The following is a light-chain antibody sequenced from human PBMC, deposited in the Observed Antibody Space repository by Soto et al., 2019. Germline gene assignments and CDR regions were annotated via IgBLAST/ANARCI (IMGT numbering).Light chain of an antibody. V-gene: IGLV1-44*01. J-gene: IGLJ2*01. Sequence: QSVLTQPPSASGTPGQRVTISCSGSSSNIGRNTVNWYQQLPGTAPKLLIYGDDQRPSGVPDRFSGSKSGTSASLAISGLQSEYEADYYCAAWDDSLNGVFGGGTKLTVL. CDR2: GDD. CDR3: AAWDDSLNGV. CDR1: SSNIGRNT.